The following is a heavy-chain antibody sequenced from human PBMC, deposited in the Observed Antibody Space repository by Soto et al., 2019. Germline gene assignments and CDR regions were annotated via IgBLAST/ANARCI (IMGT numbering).Heavy chain of an antibody. J-gene: IGHJ4*02. V-gene: IGHV1-58*01. Sequence: SVKVSCKASGFTFTSSAVQWVRQARGQRLEWIGWIVVGSGNTNYAQKFQERVTITRDMSTSTAYMELSSLRSEDTAVYYCAAVGIGYCSGGSCYPPYWGQGTLVTVSS. CDR2: IVVGSGNT. D-gene: IGHD2-15*01. CDR1: GFTFTSSA. CDR3: AAVGIGYCSGGSCYPPY.